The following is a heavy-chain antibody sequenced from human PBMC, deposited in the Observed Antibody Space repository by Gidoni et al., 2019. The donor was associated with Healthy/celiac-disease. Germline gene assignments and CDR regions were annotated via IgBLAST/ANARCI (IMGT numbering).Heavy chain of an antibody. CDR3: ARRKTEMTTVTTPWFDP. V-gene: IGHV4-31*03. J-gene: IGHJ5*02. CDR1: GGSISSGGYY. Sequence: QVQLQESGPGLVKPSQTLSLTCTVSGGSISSGGYYWSWIRQHPGKGLEWIGYIYYSGSTYYNPSLKSRVTISVDTSKNQFSLKLSSVTAADTAVYYCARRKTEMTTVTTPWFDPWGQGTLVTVSS. D-gene: IGHD4-17*01. CDR2: IYYSGST.